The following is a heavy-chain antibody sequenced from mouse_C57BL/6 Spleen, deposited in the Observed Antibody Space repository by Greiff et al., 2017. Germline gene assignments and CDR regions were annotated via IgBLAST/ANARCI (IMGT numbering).Heavy chain of an antibody. Sequence: QVQLQQSGPELVKPGASVKLSCKASGYTFTSYGINWVKQRPGQGLEWIGWIYPRDGSTKYNEKFKGKATLTVDTSSSTAYMELHSLTSADSAVYVCARWGVAKGYYAMDYWGQGTSVTVSS. CDR3: ARWGVAKGYYAMDY. CDR2: IYPRDGST. V-gene: IGHV1-85*01. J-gene: IGHJ4*01. CDR1: GYTFTSYG. D-gene: IGHD1-1*02.